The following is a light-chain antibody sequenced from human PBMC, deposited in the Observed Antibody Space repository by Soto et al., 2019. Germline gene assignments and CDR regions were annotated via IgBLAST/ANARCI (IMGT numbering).Light chain of an antibody. V-gene: IGLV2-14*01. Sequence: QSALTQPASVSVSPGQSITISCTGTSSDIDTYNYVSWYQQHPGKAPKLIIYEVTNRPSGVSDRFSGSKSGNTASLTISGLRAEDEADYYCGSYTTSSNYVFGTGTKLTVL. J-gene: IGLJ1*01. CDR2: EVT. CDR1: SSDIDTYNY. CDR3: GSYTTSSNYV.